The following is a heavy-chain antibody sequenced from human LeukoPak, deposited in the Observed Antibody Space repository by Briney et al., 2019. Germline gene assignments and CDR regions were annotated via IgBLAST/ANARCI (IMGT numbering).Heavy chain of an antibody. J-gene: IGHJ4*02. CDR1: GGSFSGYY. Sequence: SETLSLTCAVYGGSFSGYYWSRIRQPPGKGLEWIGEINHSGSTNYNPSLKSRVTISVDTSKNQFSLKLSSVTAADTAVYYCARGMSRRYYYDSSGYYGYWGQGTLVTVSS. CDR3: ARGMSRRYYYDSSGYYGY. V-gene: IGHV4-34*01. D-gene: IGHD3-22*01. CDR2: INHSGST.